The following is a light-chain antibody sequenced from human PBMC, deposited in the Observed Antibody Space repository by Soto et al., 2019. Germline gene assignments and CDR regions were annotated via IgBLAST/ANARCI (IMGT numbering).Light chain of an antibody. CDR1: QSISSY. CDR3: QQSYSTLWT. Sequence: DIQMTQSPSSLSASVGDRVTITCRASQSISSYLNWYQQKPGKAPKLLIYAASSLQSGLPSRFSGSGSGTDFTLTISSLQPEDFATYYCQQSYSTLWTFGQVTKVEIK. J-gene: IGKJ1*01. CDR2: AAS. V-gene: IGKV1-39*01.